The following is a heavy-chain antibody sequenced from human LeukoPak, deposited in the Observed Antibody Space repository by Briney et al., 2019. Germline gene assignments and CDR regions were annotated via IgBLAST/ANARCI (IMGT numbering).Heavy chain of an antibody. CDR3: ARDGWQLSNWFDP. CDR2: ISAYNGNT. Sequence: ASVKVSCKASGYTLTSHGISWVRQAPGQGLEWMGWISAYNGNTNYAQKLQDRVIMTTDTSTSTAYMELMSLRSDDTAVYYCARDGWQLSNWFDPWGQGTLVTVSS. D-gene: IGHD6-13*01. J-gene: IGHJ5*02. V-gene: IGHV1-18*01. CDR1: GYTLTSHG.